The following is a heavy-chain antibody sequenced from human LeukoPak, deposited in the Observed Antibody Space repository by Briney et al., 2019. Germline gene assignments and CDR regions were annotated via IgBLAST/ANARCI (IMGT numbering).Heavy chain of an antibody. V-gene: IGHV4-31*11. CDR1: GGSFSGYY. CDR2: FYYSGST. D-gene: IGHD2-21*02. Sequence: PSETLSLTCAVYGGSFSGYYWSWIRQHPGKGLEWIGYFYYSGSTYYNPSLKSRVTISVDTSKNQFSLKLSSVTAADTAVYYCASSMVVTAIFVWGQGTLVTVSS. J-gene: IGHJ4*02. CDR3: ASSMVVTAIFV.